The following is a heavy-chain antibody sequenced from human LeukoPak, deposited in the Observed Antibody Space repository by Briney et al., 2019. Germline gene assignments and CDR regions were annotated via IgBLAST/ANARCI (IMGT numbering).Heavy chain of an antibody. CDR1: GFTFDDYS. J-gene: IGHJ4*02. CDR3: AKLEDSSFDY. D-gene: IGHD6-6*01. CDR2: ISWNSGSI. Sequence: PGGSLRLSCAASGFTFDDYSMHWVRQAPGKGLEWVSGISWNSGSIGYADSVKGRFTISRDNAKNSLYLQMNSLRPEDTALYYCAKLEDSSFDYWGQGTLVTVSS. V-gene: IGHV3-9*01.